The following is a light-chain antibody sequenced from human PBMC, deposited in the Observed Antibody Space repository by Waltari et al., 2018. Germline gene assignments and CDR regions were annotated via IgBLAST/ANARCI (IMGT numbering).Light chain of an antibody. CDR3: QQYGSSVLYT. V-gene: IGKV3-20*01. CDR1: HRINKRY. CDR2: GAS. Sequence: VLTPSPGTLFLSPGEGRTLSCRSSHRINKRYLAWYQQKPGQAPRLLIYGASSRAAGIPDRFSGSGSGTDFTLTISRLESDDSAVYYCQQYGSSVLYTFGQGTKLEIK. J-gene: IGKJ2*01.